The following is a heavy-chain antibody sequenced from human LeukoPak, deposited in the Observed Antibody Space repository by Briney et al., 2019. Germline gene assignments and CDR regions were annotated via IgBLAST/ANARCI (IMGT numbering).Heavy chain of an antibody. CDR2: IRYDGSNK. J-gene: IGHJ6*03. D-gene: IGHD6-13*01. CDR1: GFTFSSYG. Sequence: GGSLRLSCAASGFTFSSYGMHWVRQAPGKGLEWVAFIRYDGSNKYYADSVKGRFTISRDNSKNTLYLQMNSLRAEDTAVYYCARSYSSTPQYYYYYYMGVWGKGTTVTVSS. V-gene: IGHV3-30*02. CDR3: ARSYSSTPQYYYYYYMGV.